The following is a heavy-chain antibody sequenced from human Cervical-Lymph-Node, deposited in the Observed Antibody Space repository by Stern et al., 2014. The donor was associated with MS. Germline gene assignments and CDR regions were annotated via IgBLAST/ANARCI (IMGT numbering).Heavy chain of an antibody. D-gene: IGHD2-8*02. Sequence: QLQLQESGPGLVKPSATLSLTCAVSGDSISSYTHYWAWIRQPPGKGLEWIGSVYCGGASYYTPSRKSPVTIAVDTSKNHFPLGLNAVTAADTAVYYCAKHACTGAACPFDLWGQGTLVTVSS. J-gene: IGHJ4*02. CDR2: VYCGGAS. CDR3: AKHACTGAACPFDL. CDR1: GDSISSYTHY. V-gene: IGHV4-39*01.